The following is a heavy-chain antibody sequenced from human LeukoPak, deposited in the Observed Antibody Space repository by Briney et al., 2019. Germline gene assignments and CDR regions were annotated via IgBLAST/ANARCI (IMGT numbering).Heavy chain of an antibody. CDR3: AKYGVGATSAFDY. Sequence: GGPLRLSCAASGFTFSSYAMSWVRQAPGKGLEWVSAISGSGGSTYYADSVKGRFTISRDNSKNTLYLQMNSLRAEDTAVYYCAKYGVGATSAFDYWGQGTLVTVSS. J-gene: IGHJ4*02. CDR1: GFTFSSYA. D-gene: IGHD1-26*01. V-gene: IGHV3-23*01. CDR2: ISGSGGST.